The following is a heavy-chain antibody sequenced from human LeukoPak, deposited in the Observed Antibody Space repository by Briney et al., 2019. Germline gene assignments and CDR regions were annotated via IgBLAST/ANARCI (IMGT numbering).Heavy chain of an antibody. D-gene: IGHD6-19*01. Sequence: ASVKVSCKSTGYTFTTYGITWVRQAPGQGLEWMGWISTDNGDTNYAQKLQGRVTMTRNTSISTAYMELSSLRSEDTAVYYCARGKWLVPFDYWGQGTLVTVSS. CDR3: ARGKWLVPFDY. CDR2: ISTDNGDT. V-gene: IGHV1-18*01. J-gene: IGHJ4*02. CDR1: GYTFTTYG.